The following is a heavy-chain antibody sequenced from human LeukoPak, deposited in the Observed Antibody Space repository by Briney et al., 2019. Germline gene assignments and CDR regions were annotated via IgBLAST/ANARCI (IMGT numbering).Heavy chain of an antibody. J-gene: IGHJ4*02. CDR1: GGSISSYY. CDR3: ARAPLSSTFDY. CDR2: IYYSGST. V-gene: IGHV4-59*01. D-gene: IGHD2-2*01. Sequence: SETLSLTCTVSGGSISSYYWSWIRQPPGEGLEWIGYIYYSGSTNYNPSLKSRVTISVDTSKNQFSLKLSSVTAADTAVYYCARAPLSSTFDYWGQGTLVTVSS.